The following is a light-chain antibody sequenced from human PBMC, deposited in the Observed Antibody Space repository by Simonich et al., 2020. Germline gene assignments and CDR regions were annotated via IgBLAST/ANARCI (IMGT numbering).Light chain of an antibody. V-gene: IGLV1-44*01. CDR1: NNNVESYA. J-gene: IGLJ3*02. CDR3: STWDYSLSAQV. Sequence: QSALTHEASVSGTVGQKVTLSCTGNNNNVESYAVGWYQQISHGAPKTVMFVNSLTSWIPYRVSGSKSGTTASLTISGLPPEDEADYYCSTWDYSLSAQVFGGGTKLTVL. CDR2: VNS.